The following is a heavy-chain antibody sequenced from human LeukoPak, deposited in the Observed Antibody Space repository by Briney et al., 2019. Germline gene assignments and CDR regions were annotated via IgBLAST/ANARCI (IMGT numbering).Heavy chain of an antibody. CDR2: IYSGGST. Sequence: PGGSLRLSCAASGFTVSSNYMSWVRQAPGKGLEWVSVIYSGGSTYYADSVKGRFTISRDNSKNTLYLQMNSLRAEDTAVYYCARAGAAAAYYFDYWGQGTLVTVSS. V-gene: IGHV3-66*01. CDR3: ARAGAAAAYYFDY. CDR1: GFTVSSNY. D-gene: IGHD6-13*01. J-gene: IGHJ4*02.